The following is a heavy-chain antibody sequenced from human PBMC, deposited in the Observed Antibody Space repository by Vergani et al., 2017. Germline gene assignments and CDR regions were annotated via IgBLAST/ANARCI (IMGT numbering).Heavy chain of an antibody. D-gene: IGHD4-11*01. CDR2: IDHTGRP. J-gene: IGHJ6*03. CDR1: GGSFTSYH. V-gene: IGHV4-34*01. CDR3: ARVNTETNGHLYYCYYMDV. Sequence: QVQLQQWGGGLLKPSETLSLTCVVNGGSFTSYHWTWIRQSPGEGLEWVVDIDHTGRPDYNPSLKSRLTMSVDKSRNQFSLTLNSVTATDTAIYFCARVNTETNGHLYYCYYMDVWGQGTAVTVS.